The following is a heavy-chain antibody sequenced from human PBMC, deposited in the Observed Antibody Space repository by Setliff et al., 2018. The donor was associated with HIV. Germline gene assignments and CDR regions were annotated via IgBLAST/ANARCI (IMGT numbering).Heavy chain of an antibody. J-gene: IGHJ5*02. V-gene: IGHV4-38-2*02. CDR2: IDASANT. Sequence: SETLSLTCTVSGSSISSNYYWAWIRQAPGKGLEWIGCIDASANTYYIPSLKSRATISIDTSRNQLSLKLRSVTAADTAVYYCARIGSGWSVGWFDPWGQGTLVTVSS. CDR1: GSSISSNYY. CDR3: ARIGSGWSVGWFDP. D-gene: IGHD6-13*01.